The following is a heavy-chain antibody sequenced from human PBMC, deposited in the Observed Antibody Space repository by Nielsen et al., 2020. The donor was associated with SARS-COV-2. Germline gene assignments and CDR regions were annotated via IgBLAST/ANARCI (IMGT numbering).Heavy chain of an antibody. D-gene: IGHD5-18*01. CDR2: IIPIFGTA. Sequence: WVRQAPGQGLEWMGGIIPIFGTANYAQKFQGRVTLTADKSTRTAYMELSSLRSEDTAVYYCARVGGNSSGWFDPWGQGTLVTVSS. CDR3: ARVGGNSSGWFDP. J-gene: IGHJ5*02. V-gene: IGHV1-69*06.